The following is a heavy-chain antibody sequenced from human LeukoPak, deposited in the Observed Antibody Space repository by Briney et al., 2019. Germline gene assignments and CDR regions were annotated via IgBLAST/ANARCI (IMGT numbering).Heavy chain of an antibody. D-gene: IGHD3-16*02. CDR2: IYYSGST. Sequence: SETLSLTRTVSGGSISSYYWSWIRQPPGKGLEWIGYIYYSGSTNYNPSLKSRVTISVDTSKNQFSLKLSSVTAADTAVYYCARLVGVRGELSWFDPWGQGTLVTVSS. V-gene: IGHV4-59*01. J-gene: IGHJ5*02. CDR3: ARLVGVRGELSWFDP. CDR1: GGSISSYY.